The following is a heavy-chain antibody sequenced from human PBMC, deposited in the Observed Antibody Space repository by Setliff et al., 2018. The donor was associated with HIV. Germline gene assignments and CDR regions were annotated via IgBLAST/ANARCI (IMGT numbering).Heavy chain of an antibody. V-gene: IGHV4-59*01. CDR2: IYYRGST. CDR1: GGSISGYY. CDR3: ARSVDTTLVPAYCFDY. J-gene: IGHJ4*02. D-gene: IGHD5-18*01. Sequence: PSETLSLTCTVSGGSISGYYWRWIRQPPGKGLEWIGYIYYRGSTDYNPSLKSRVTISIDTSKNQFSLKLSSVTAADTAVYYCARSVDTTLVPAYCFDYWGQGTLVTVSS.